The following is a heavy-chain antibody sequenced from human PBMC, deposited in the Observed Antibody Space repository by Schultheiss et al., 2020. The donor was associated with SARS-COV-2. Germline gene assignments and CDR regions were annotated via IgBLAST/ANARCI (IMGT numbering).Heavy chain of an antibody. CDR2: VYYSGSS. Sequence: GSLRLSCAASGFTFSSYSMNWVRQPPGKGLEWIGHVYYSGSSNYNPSLRSRVTISLDTSKNQFSLRLSSVTAADTAVYYCARVGSSWYLEFDYWGQGTLVTVSS. V-gene: IGHV4-59*01. CDR3: ARVGSSWYLEFDY. J-gene: IGHJ4*02. D-gene: IGHD6-13*01. CDR1: GFTFSSYS.